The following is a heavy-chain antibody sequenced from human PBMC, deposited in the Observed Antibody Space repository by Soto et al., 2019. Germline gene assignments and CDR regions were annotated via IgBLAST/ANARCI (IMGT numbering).Heavy chain of an antibody. V-gene: IGHV3-64*07. CDR2: ITSNGGNT. CDR1: GFTFSSYA. D-gene: IGHD2-21*01. J-gene: IGHJ6*02. CDR3: ARRIPFGYGMDV. Sequence: EVQLVESGGGLVQPGGSLRLSCAASGFTFSSYAMHWVRQAPGKGLEYVSAITSNGGNTDYADSVKGRFTISRDNSKNTLYLQRGSLRAEDMAVYYCARRIPFGYGMDVWGQGTTVTVSS.